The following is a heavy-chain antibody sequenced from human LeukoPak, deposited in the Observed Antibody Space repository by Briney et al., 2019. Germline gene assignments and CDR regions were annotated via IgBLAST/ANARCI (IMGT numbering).Heavy chain of an antibody. CDR2: KSKTDGGTT. J-gene: IGHJ4*02. Sequence: PGGSLRLSCAASGFTFSNAWIKSKTDGGTTDYAAPVKGRFTISRDDSKNTLYLQMNSLKTEDTAVYYCTTGGVVVVVAATLADYRGQGTLVTVSS. D-gene: IGHD2-15*01. CDR3: TTGGVVVVVAATLADY. CDR1: GFTFSNAW. V-gene: IGHV3-15*01.